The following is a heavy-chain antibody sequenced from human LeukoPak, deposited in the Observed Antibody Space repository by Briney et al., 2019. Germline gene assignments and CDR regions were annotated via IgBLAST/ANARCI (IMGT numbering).Heavy chain of an antibody. CDR3: AKDNRAKSLDY. Sequence: GGSLRLSCAASGFTFSSYWMSWVRQAPGKGLEWVANIKQDGSEKYYADSVKGRFTISRDNSKNTLYLQMNSLRAEDTAVYYCAKDNRAKSLDYWGQGTLVTVSS. CDR2: IKQDGSEK. CDR1: GFTFSSYW. J-gene: IGHJ4*02. V-gene: IGHV3-7*01.